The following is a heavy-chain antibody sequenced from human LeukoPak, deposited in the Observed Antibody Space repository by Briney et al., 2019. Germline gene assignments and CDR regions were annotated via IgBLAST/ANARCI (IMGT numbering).Heavy chain of an antibody. CDR2: IDPSDSYT. Sequence: GESLKISCKGSGYSFTSYWISWVRQMPGKGLEWMGRIDPSDSYTNYSPSFQGHVTISADKSISTAYLQWNSLKASDTAMYYCARHGGPNYDILTGYSRPYHGMDVWGKGTTVTVSS. J-gene: IGHJ6*04. CDR3: ARHGGPNYDILTGYSRPYHGMDV. D-gene: IGHD3-9*01. CDR1: GYSFTSYW. V-gene: IGHV5-10-1*01.